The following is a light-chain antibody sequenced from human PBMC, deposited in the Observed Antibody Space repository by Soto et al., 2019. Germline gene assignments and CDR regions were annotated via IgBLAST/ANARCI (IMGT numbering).Light chain of an antibody. J-gene: IGLJ1*01. CDR1: SSDIGGYKY. Sequence: QSVLTQPASVSGSPGQSITISCTGTSSDIGGYKYVSWYQQYPGKAPKLMIYEGSKRPSGVSNRFSGSKSGNTASLTISGLRAEDEADYYCSSFSSSTTLYVFGTGTKVTVL. V-gene: IGLV2-14*01. CDR2: EGS. CDR3: SSFSSSTTLYV.